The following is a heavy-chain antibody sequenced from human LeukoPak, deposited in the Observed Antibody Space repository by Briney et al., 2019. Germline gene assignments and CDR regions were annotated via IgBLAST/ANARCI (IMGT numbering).Heavy chain of an antibody. V-gene: IGHV4-38-2*02. Sequence: SETLSLTCTVSGYTISSGYYWGWIRQPPGKGLEWIGSIYHSGSTYYNPSLKSRVTISVDTSKNQFSLKLSSVTAADTAVYYCARAWLDISGAFDVWGQGTMVTVSS. CDR3: ARAWLDISGAFDV. CDR2: IYHSGST. D-gene: IGHD3-9*01. CDR1: GYTISSGYY. J-gene: IGHJ3*01.